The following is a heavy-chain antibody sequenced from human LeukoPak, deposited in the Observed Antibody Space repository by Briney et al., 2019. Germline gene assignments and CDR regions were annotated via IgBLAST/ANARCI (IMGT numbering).Heavy chain of an antibody. V-gene: IGHV3-48*02. D-gene: IGHD3-10*01. CDR2: ISSSSSTI. CDR3: ARGVRYLDY. Sequence: EGSLRLSCAASGFTLSTYSMNWVRQAPGKGLEWVSYISSSSSTIYYADSLKGRFTISRDNARKSLYLQMNSLRDEDTAVYYCARGVRYLDYWGQGTLVTVSS. CDR1: GFTLSTYS. J-gene: IGHJ4*02.